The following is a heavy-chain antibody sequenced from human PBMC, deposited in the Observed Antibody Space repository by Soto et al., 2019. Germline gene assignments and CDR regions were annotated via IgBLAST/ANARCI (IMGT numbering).Heavy chain of an antibody. J-gene: IGHJ6*02. V-gene: IGHV1-3*01. CDR1: GYTFSSFP. CDR3: ARDLEKSSAPGTAGLYGMEV. D-gene: IGHD2-21*02. CDR2: IHAGNGNT. Sequence: LQVSCKASGYTFSSFPIHWVRQAPGQRLEWMGWIHAGNGNTQFSERFQGRVTSTRDTSASIAYMELSSLISEDTAVYYCARDLEKSSAPGTAGLYGMEVWG.